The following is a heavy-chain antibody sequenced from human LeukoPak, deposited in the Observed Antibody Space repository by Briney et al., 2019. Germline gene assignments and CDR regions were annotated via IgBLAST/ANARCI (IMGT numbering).Heavy chain of an antibody. D-gene: IGHD6-13*01. CDR1: GFTFNSDA. V-gene: IGHV3-23*01. CDR2: ISGSGGST. Sequence: GGSLRLSCTASGFTFNSDAMNWVRQAPGKGLEWVATISGSGGSTYYTDSVKGRFTISRDNAKNSLYLQMNILRAEDTAVYYCARGQLVVFLSDYWGQGTLVTVSS. J-gene: IGHJ4*02. CDR3: ARGQLVVFLSDY.